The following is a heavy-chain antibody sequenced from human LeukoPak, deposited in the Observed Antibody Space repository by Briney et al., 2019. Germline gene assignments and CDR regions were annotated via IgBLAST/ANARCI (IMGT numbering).Heavy chain of an antibody. CDR3: ARFFTIGCSGGSCYEPGADY. V-gene: IGHV1-69*05. Sequence: ASVKVSCKASGGTFSSYAISWVRQAPGQGLEWMGGIIPIFGTANYAQKFQGRVTITTDESTSTAYMELRSLRSDDTAVYYCARFFTIGCSGGSCYEPGADYWGQGTLVTVSS. D-gene: IGHD2-15*01. CDR1: GGTFSSYA. J-gene: IGHJ4*02. CDR2: IIPIFGTA.